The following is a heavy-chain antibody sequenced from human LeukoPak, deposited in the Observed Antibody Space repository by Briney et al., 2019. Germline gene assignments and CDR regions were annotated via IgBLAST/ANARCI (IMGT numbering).Heavy chain of an antibody. D-gene: IGHD3/OR15-3a*01. CDR3: ARQTGSGLFILP. J-gene: IGHJ4*02. CDR2: IYYSGNT. V-gene: IGHV4-39*01. CDR1: GGSISSSNSY. Sequence: SETLSLTCTVSGGSISSSNSYWGWVRQPPGKGLEWIGSIYYSGNTYYNASLKSQVSISIDTSKNQFSLRLTSVTAADTAVYYCARQTGSGLFILPGGQGTLVTVSS.